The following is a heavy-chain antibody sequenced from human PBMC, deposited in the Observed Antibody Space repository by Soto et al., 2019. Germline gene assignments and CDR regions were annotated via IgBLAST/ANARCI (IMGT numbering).Heavy chain of an antibody. CDR2: ISGSGGST. V-gene: IGHV3-23*01. CDR1: GFTFSSYA. D-gene: IGHD5-18*01. Sequence: GGSLRLSCAASGFTFSSYAMSWVRQAPGKGLEWVSAISGSGGSTYYADSVKGRFTISRDNSKNTLYLQMNSLSAEDTAVYYCAKVFHSVSYGLAYFDYSGQGTLVIVSS. J-gene: IGHJ4*02. CDR3: AKVFHSVSYGLAYFDY.